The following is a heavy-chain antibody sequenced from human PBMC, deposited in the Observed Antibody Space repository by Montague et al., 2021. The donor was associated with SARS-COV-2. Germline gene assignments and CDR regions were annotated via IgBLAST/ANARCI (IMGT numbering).Heavy chain of an antibody. Sequence: SLRLSCAASGFNFDVYGMSWVRQAPGKGLEWVSGITWNGISTGYVDSVKGRLAISRDNAKKSLYLEMNSLRDEDTALYYCTRGFRGGPFDCWGQGTLVTVSS. J-gene: IGHJ4*02. CDR2: ITWNGIST. CDR1: GFNFDVYG. V-gene: IGHV3-20*04. D-gene: IGHD3-10*01. CDR3: TRGFRGGPFDC.